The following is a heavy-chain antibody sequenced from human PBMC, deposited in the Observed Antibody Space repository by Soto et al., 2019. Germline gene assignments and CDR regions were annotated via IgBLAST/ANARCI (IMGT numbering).Heavy chain of an antibody. Sequence: GGSLRLSCAASGFTFNSFAMSWVRQAPGKGLEWVSAISGSGGSTYYADSVKGRFTISRDNSKNTLYLQMNSLRAEDTAVYYCANHKLRFLEWLPFDYWGQGTLVTVSS. J-gene: IGHJ4*02. CDR2: ISGSGGST. CDR1: GFTFNSFA. D-gene: IGHD3-3*01. CDR3: ANHKLRFLEWLPFDY. V-gene: IGHV3-23*01.